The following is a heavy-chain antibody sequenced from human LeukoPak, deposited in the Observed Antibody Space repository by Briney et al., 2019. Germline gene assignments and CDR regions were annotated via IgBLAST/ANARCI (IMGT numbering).Heavy chain of an antibody. V-gene: IGHV4-59*01. CDR3: ARLSYYDSTGYGVYYYYGMDV. CDR2: IIYSGSA. J-gene: IGHJ6*02. CDR1: GGSISSYD. Sequence: SETLSLTCTVSGGSISSYDWSWIRQPPGKALEWIGNIIYSGSANYNPSLQSRVTISVDTSKNKFSLKLSSVTAADTAVYYCARLSYYDSTGYGVYYYYGMDVWGQGTAVIVSS. D-gene: IGHD3-22*01.